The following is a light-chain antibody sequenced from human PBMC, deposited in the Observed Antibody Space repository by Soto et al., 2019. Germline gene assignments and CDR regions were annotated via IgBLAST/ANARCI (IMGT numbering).Light chain of an antibody. Sequence: DIQMIESPSTLSASVGDRVTITCRASQSISSWLAWYQQKLGKAPKLLIYAASSLQSGVPSRFSGSGSGTDFTLTISNVQPEDFATYYCQQTYSTPQPFGQGTRLEI. V-gene: IGKV1-39*01. CDR1: QSISSW. CDR2: AAS. J-gene: IGKJ5*01. CDR3: QQTYSTPQP.